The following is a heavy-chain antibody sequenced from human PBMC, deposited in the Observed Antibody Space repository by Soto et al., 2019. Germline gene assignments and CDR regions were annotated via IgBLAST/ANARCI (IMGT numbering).Heavy chain of an antibody. CDR1: GYTFTSYA. Sequence: QVQLVQSRAEVKKPGASVKVSCKASGYTFTSYAMHWVRQAPGQRLEWKGWINAGNGNTKYSQKFQGRVTITRDTSASTAYMELSSLRSEDTAVYYCARDRDYYDSSGYYRYYYYGMDVWGQGTTVTVSS. J-gene: IGHJ6*02. V-gene: IGHV1-3*01. CDR2: INAGNGNT. D-gene: IGHD3-22*01. CDR3: ARDRDYYDSSGYYRYYYYGMDV.